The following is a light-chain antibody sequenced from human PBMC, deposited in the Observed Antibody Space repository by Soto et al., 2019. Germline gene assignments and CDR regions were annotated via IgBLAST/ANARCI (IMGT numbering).Light chain of an antibody. J-gene: IGKJ5*01. Sequence: EIVLTQSPGTLSLSPGERATLSCRASHTVSSSYLAWYQQKPGQAPRLLIYGASSRATGIPDRFSGSASGTDFSASGTDFTLTISRLEPEDFAVYYCQQYGSSPITFGQGTRLEIK. CDR1: HTVSSSY. CDR3: QQYGSSPIT. V-gene: IGKV3-20*01. CDR2: GAS.